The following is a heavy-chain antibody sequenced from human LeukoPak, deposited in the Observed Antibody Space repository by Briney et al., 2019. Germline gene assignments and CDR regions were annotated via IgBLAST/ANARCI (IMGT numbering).Heavy chain of an antibody. Sequence: PGASLRLSCAASGFTFSSYAMSWVRQAPGKGLEWVSAISGSGGSTYYADSVKGRFTISRDNSKNTLYLQMNSLRAEDTAVYYCAKNAVHGGNTGHFDYWGQGTLVTVSS. CDR1: GFTFSSYA. V-gene: IGHV3-23*01. CDR3: AKNAVHGGNTGHFDY. D-gene: IGHD4-23*01. CDR2: ISGSGGST. J-gene: IGHJ4*02.